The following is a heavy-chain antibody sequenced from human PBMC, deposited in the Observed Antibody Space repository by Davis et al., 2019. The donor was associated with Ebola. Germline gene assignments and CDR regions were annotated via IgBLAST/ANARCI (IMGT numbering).Heavy chain of an antibody. CDR3: ARDGIATFGKVKYYYGMDV. V-gene: IGHV3-74*01. CDR2: IKSDGIT. Sequence: HTSGSLTLSCTVSGFPITNYWTHWVCQAPGKGPVRVSRIKSDGITIYADSVKGRFTISRDNAKNTLYMQMNSLRVADTSVYYCARDGIATFGKVKYYYGMDVWGKGTTVTVSS. D-gene: IGHD6-13*01. J-gene: IGHJ6*04. CDR1: GFPITNYW.